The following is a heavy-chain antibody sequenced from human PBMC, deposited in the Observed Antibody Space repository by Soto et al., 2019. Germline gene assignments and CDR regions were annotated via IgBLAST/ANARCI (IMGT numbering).Heavy chain of an antibody. CDR2: INHSGST. CDR1: GGSFSGYY. D-gene: IGHD6-13*01. Sequence: QVQLQQWGAGLLKPSETLSLTCAVYGGSFSGYYWSWIRQPPGKGLEWMGEINHSGSTNYNPSLKSRVTISVDTSKNQFSLKLSSVTAADTAVYYCARGWQQDDPVYYYYGMDVWGQGTTVTVSS. J-gene: IGHJ6*02. CDR3: ARGWQQDDPVYYYYGMDV. V-gene: IGHV4-34*01.